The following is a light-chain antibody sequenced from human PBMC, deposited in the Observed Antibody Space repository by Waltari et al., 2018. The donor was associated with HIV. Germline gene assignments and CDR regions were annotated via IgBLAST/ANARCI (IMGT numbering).Light chain of an antibody. J-gene: IGKJ4*01. Sequence: IVFTQSPATLSLSPGETATLSCRARQSVRANFIAWYQCKPGQAPRLLIHGASDRAAGIPDRFSGGGSGTDFTLTISRLEPEDFAIYYCQQYGSSITFGGGTKVEIK. CDR2: GAS. V-gene: IGKV3-20*01. CDR3: QQYGSSIT. CDR1: QSVRANF.